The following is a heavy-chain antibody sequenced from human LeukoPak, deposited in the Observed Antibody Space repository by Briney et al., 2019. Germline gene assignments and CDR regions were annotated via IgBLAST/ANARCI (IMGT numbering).Heavy chain of an antibody. J-gene: IGHJ4*02. Sequence: PSETLSLTCAIPGGSISGTPYYWGWIRQPPGKGLEWIGSIYYSGSTYYNPSLKSRLTISVDTSKNQFSLKLSSVTAANTAVYYCARASTIFGHFAYWGRGTLVTVSS. CDR2: IYYSGST. CDR1: GGSISGTPYY. CDR3: ARASTIFGHFAY. V-gene: IGHV4-39*07. D-gene: IGHD3-3*01.